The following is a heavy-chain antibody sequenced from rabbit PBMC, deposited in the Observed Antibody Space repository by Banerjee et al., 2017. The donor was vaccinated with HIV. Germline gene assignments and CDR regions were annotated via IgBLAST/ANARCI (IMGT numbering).Heavy chain of an antibody. D-gene: IGHD1-1*01. Sequence: QEQLKESGGGLVQPGGSLTLSCKASGFDFSNYYMSWVRQAPGKGLEWIACINVATGKPVYATRAKGRFTISRTSSTTVTLRMTSLTAADTATYFCARDLVGVIGWNFYLWGQGTLVTVS. CDR3: ARDLVGVIGWNFYL. J-gene: IGHJ4*01. CDR2: INVATGKP. CDR1: GFDFSNYYM. V-gene: IGHV1S45*01.